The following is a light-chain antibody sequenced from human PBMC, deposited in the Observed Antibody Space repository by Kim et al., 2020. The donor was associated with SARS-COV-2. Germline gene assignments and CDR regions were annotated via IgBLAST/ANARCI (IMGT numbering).Light chain of an antibody. CDR1: QSVYSRY. Sequence: LSPGETATLSCRASQSVYSRYLAWYQQKRGQAPRLLIYGASNRASDIPDRFSGSGSGTDFTLTISRLEPEDFAVYHCQQYGNSPPTFGQGTKLEI. CDR3: QQYGNSPPT. V-gene: IGKV3-20*01. J-gene: IGKJ2*01. CDR2: GAS.